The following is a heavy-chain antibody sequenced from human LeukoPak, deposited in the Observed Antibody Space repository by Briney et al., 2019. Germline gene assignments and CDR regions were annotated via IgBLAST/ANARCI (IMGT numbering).Heavy chain of an antibody. D-gene: IGHD2-2*02. CDR3: AREVFVVVPAAIGRYNWFDP. J-gene: IGHJ5*02. V-gene: IGHV4-61*01. CDR1: GGSVSSGSYY. Sequence: KSSETLSLTCTVSGGSVSSGSYYWSWIRQPPGRGLEWIGYIYYSGYTNYNPSLKSRVTISVDTSKNQFSLKLSSVTAADTAVYYCAREVFVVVPAAIGRYNWFDPWGQGTLVTVSS. CDR2: IYYSGYT.